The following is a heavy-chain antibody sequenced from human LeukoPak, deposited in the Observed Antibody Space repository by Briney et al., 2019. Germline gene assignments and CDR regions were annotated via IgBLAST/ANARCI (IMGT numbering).Heavy chain of an antibody. CDR2: MSGSGGST. CDR3: AKNQGQWLVPVDY. Sequence: GGSLRLSCAASGFTFSNYAMSWVRQAPGKGLEWVSSMSGSGGSTYYADSVKGRFTISRDNSKNTLYLQMNNLRAEDTALYYCAKNQGQWLVPVDYWGQGTLVTVSS. V-gene: IGHV3-23*01. J-gene: IGHJ4*02. CDR1: GFTFSNYA. D-gene: IGHD6-19*01.